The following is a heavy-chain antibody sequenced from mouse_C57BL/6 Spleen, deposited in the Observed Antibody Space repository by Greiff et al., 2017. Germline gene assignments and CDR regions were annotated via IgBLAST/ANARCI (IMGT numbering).Heavy chain of an antibody. CDR3: ARCPITTVVAHCDY. D-gene: IGHD1-1*01. J-gene: IGHJ2*01. CDR2: IYPRSGNT. Sequence: QVQLQQSGAELARPGASVKLSCKASGYTFTSYGISWVKQRTGQGLEWIGEIYPRSGNTYYNEKFKGKATLTADKSCSTAYMGLRSLTSEDSAVYVCARCPITTVVAHCDYWGQGTTLAVSS. CDR1: GYTFTSYG. V-gene: IGHV1-81*01.